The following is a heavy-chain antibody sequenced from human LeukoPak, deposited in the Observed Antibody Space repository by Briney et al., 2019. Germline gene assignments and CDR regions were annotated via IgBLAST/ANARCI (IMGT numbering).Heavy chain of an antibody. CDR1: GGSFSGYY. J-gene: IGHJ4*02. V-gene: IGHV4-34*01. CDR2: INHSGTT. Sequence: KPSETLSLXCAVYGGSFSGYYCSWSRQPPGKGLEWIGEINHSGTTNYNPSLKSRVTISVDTSKNQFSLKLSSVTAADTAVYYCARGLRNHYGSGSYFEPFDYWGQGTLVTVSS. CDR3: ARGLRNHYGSGSYFEPFDY. D-gene: IGHD3-10*01.